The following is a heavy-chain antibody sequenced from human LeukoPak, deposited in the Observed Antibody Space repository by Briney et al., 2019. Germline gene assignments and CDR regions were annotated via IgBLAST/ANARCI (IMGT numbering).Heavy chain of an antibody. CDR3: AREQHWGPAVPGYFDY. CDR2: ISYDGSNK. V-gene: IGHV3-30-3*01. D-gene: IGHD2-2*01. CDR1: GFTFSSYA. Sequence: GGSLRLSCAASGFTFSSYAMHWVRQAPGKGLEWVAVISYDGSNKYYADSAKGRFTISRDNSKNTLYLQMNSLRAEDTAVYYCAREQHWGPAVPGYFDYWGQGTLVTVSS. J-gene: IGHJ4*02.